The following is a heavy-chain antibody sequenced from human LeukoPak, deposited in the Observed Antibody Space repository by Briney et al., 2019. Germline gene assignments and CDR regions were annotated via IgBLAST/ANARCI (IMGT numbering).Heavy chain of an antibody. Sequence: ASVKVSCKASGGTFSSYAISWVRQAPGQGLEWMGGIIPIFGTANYAQKFQGRVTMTRDTSISTAYMDLSRLRSDDTAVYYCARVGGENHYDILTGYYKAFDIWGQGTMVTVSS. CDR2: IIPIFGTA. CDR3: ARVGGENHYDILTGYYKAFDI. D-gene: IGHD3-9*01. J-gene: IGHJ3*02. V-gene: IGHV1-69*05. CDR1: GGTFSSYA.